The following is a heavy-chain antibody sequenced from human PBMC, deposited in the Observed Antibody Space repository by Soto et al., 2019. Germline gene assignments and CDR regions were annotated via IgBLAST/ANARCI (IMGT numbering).Heavy chain of an antibody. CDR1: GYTFTSYA. J-gene: IGHJ6*02. D-gene: IGHD3-3*01. Sequence: QVQLVQSGAEVKKPGASVKVSCKASGYTFTSYAMHWVRQAPGQRLEWMGWINAGNGNTKYSQKFQGRVTITRDKAASTAYMELSSLRSEDTAVYYCAREGLGADFWSGYYYYYYGMDVWGQGTTVTVSS. CDR3: AREGLGADFWSGYYYYYYGMDV. V-gene: IGHV1-3*01. CDR2: INAGNGNT.